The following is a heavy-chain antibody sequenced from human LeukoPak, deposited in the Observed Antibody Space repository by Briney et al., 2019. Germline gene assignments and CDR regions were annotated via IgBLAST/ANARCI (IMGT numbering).Heavy chain of an antibody. D-gene: IGHD1-26*01. CDR2: ISYDGSNK. CDR3: AKCKWEILGAFDI. J-gene: IGHJ3*02. CDR1: GFTFSSYG. Sequence: GRSLTLSCAASGFTFSSYGMHWVRQAPCEGLEWVAVISYDGSNKYYADSVKGRFTISRDNSKNTLYLQMNSLRAEDTAVYYCAKCKWEILGAFDIWGQGTMVTVSS. V-gene: IGHV3-30*18.